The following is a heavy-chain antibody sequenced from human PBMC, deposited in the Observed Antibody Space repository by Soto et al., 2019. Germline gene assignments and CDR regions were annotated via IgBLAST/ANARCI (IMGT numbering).Heavy chain of an antibody. D-gene: IGHD4-17*01. J-gene: IGHJ4*02. CDR3: ARRGGGDYLFDS. CDR2: IYYSGNT. Sequence: PSETLSLTCSVSGGSMRDYYWSWIRQSPGKGPEWIGYIYYSGNTNYNPSPKSRVTISVDMPKSLFSLKLNSITAADTAVYFCARRGGGDYLFDSWGQGMLVTDSS. CDR1: GGSMRDYY. V-gene: IGHV4-59*08.